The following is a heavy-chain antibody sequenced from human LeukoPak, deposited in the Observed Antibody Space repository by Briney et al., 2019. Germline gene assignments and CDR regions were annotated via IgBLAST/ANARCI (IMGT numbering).Heavy chain of an antibody. CDR1: GGSISSYY. V-gene: IGHV4-59*08. CDR3: ARRRYCSGTSCPFGGMDV. CDR2: MYYSGST. Sequence: SETLSLTCTVSGGSISSYYWSWIRQPPGKGLEWIGYMYYSGSTNYNASLKSRVTISVDTSKNQFSLKLTSVTAADTAVYYCARRRYCSGTSCPFGGMDVWGLGTTVTVSS. D-gene: IGHD2-2*01. J-gene: IGHJ6*02.